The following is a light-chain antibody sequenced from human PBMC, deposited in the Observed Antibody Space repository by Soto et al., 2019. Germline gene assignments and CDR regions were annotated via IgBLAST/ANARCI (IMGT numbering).Light chain of an antibody. V-gene: IGLV2-23*03. Sequence: QSALTQPASVSGSPGQSITISCTRSSTDFENYNLVSWYQHCPDKAPKLIIYEGSKRPSGVSNRFSASKSDNTASLTISGLQAEDEADYYCCSFVGSTTFNWVFGGGTQLTVL. CDR3: CSFVGSTTFNWV. CDR2: EGS. J-gene: IGLJ3*02. CDR1: STDFENYNL.